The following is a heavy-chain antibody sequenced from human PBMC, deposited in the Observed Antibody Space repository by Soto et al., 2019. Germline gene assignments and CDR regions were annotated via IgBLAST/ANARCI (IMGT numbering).Heavy chain of an antibody. CDR3: ARRGYYYDSSGYYYAFFDY. Sequence: QVQLVQSGAEVKKPGASVKVSCKASGYTFTSYAMHWVRQAPGQRLEWMGWINAGNGNTKYSQKVQGRVTITRDTSASTAYMELSSLRSEDTAVYYCARRGYYYDSSGYYYAFFDYWGQGTLGTVSS. V-gene: IGHV1-3*01. CDR2: INAGNGNT. J-gene: IGHJ4*02. D-gene: IGHD3-22*01. CDR1: GYTFTSYA.